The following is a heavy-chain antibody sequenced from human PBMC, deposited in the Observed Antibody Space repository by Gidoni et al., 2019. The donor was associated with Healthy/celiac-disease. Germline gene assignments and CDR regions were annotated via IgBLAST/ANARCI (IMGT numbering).Heavy chain of an antibody. CDR1: GGSISSGSYY. J-gene: IGHJ1*01. CDR3: ARGAPGIAVAGTEYFQH. V-gene: IGHV4-61*02. CDR2: IYTSGST. Sequence: QVQLQESCPGLVKPSQTLSLTCTVSGGSISSGSYYWSWIRQPAGKGLEWIGRIYTSGSTNYNPSLKSRVTISVDTSKNQFSLKLSSVTAADTAVYYCARGAPGIAVAGTEYFQHWGQGTLVTVSS. D-gene: IGHD6-19*01.